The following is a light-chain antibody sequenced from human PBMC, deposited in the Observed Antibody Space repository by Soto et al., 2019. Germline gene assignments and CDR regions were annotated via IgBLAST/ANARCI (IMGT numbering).Light chain of an antibody. Sequence: EIVMTQSPATLSVSPGERATLSCRASQSVSSNLAWYQQKPGQAPRLLIYGASTRATGIPARFSGSGSGTEFTLTIRRLQSEDFAVYYCQQYSNWPPLTFGGGTKVEIK. J-gene: IGKJ4*01. CDR1: QSVSSN. CDR3: QQYSNWPPLT. CDR2: GAS. V-gene: IGKV3-15*01.